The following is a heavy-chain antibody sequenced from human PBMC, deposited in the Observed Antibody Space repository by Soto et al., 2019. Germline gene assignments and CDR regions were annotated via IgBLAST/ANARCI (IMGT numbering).Heavy chain of an antibody. V-gene: IGHV3-30-3*01. J-gene: IGHJ3*02. CDR3: AREAEAFDI. CDR2: ISYDGNNY. D-gene: IGHD6-25*01. Sequence: QVQLVESGGGVVQPGRSLRLSCAASGFTFRNYAMHWVRQAPGQGLEWVAVISYDGNNYYYADSVRGRFTISRDNSQNMRYLQMNSLRLEDAALYYCAREAEAFDIWGQGTVVTVSS. CDR1: GFTFRNYA.